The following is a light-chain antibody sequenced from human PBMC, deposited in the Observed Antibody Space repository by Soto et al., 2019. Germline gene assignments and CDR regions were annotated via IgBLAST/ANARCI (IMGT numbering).Light chain of an antibody. CDR1: QSVTSSY. CDR3: QQYGSSPKT. J-gene: IGKJ1*01. Sequence: IVLAHSPGTLSLSPGEIATLSFRGSQSVTSSYVAWYQQKPGQAPRPLIYDAFIRATGIPDRFSGSGSGTDFTLTISRLEPEDFAVYFCQQYGSSPKTFGQGTKVDIK. CDR2: DAF. V-gene: IGKV3-20*01.